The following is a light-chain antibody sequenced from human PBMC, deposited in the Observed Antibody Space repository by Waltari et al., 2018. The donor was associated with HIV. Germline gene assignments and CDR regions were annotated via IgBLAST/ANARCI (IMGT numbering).Light chain of an antibody. CDR1: KIERKS. J-gene: IGLJ3*02. V-gene: IGLV3-21*04. Sequence: SSVLTQPPSVSVAPGKTARLTCGGNKIERKSVHWYQEKPGQAPALVIYYDSDRPSGIPERFSGSNSGDTATLTISRVGDGDEADYYCQVWDSSSDHVLFGGGTKLTVL. CDR2: YDS. CDR3: QVWDSSSDHVL.